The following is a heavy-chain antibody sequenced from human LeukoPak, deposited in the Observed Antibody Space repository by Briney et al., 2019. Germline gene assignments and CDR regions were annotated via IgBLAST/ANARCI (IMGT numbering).Heavy chain of an antibody. Sequence: ASVKVSCKASVYTFTSCGISWVRQSPGQGPEWMVWSSAYNCNTNYAQNLQCRVTMTTDTSTSTAYMELRSLRSDDTAVYYCARVLLWFGESPAYFDYWGQGTLVTVSS. J-gene: IGHJ4*02. V-gene: IGHV1-18*01. D-gene: IGHD3-10*01. CDR2: SSAYNCNT. CDR3: ARVLLWFGESPAYFDY. CDR1: VYTFTSCG.